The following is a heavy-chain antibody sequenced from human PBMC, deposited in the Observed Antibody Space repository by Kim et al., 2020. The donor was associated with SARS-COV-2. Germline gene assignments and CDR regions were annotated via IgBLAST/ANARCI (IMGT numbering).Heavy chain of an antibody. CDR3: ARGPNYSPFDY. J-gene: IGHJ4*02. V-gene: IGHV3-48*03. D-gene: IGHD4-4*01. Sequence: YDADSVRVRFTSTRDNDKNALFLQMNSLRAEHTAVYYCARGPNYSPFDYWGQGTLVTVSS.